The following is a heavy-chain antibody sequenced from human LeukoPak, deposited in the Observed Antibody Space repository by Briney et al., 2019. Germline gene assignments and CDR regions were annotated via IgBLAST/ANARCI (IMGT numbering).Heavy chain of an antibody. CDR3: ASYTTIRYCSSTSCYRAFDI. CDR1: GGSISSYY. CDR2: IYYSGST. Sequence: SETLSLTCTVSGGSISSYYWSWIRQPPGKGLEWIGYIYYSGSTNYNPSLKSRVTISVDTSKNQFSLKLSSVTAADTAVYYCASYTTIRYCSSTSCYRAFDIWGRRTMVTVSS. D-gene: IGHD2-2*01. J-gene: IGHJ3*02. V-gene: IGHV4-59*01.